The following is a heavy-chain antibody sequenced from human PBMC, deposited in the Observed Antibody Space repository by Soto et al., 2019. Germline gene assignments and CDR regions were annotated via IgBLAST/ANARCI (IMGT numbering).Heavy chain of an antibody. Sequence: PRLSCAASGFTFSGSAMHWVRQASGKGLEWVGRIRDKANSYATAYTASVKGRFTISRDDSKNTAYLQMNSLKTEDTAVYYCTRLYCGGDCDFDSWGQGTLVTVSS. CDR1: GFTFSGSA. J-gene: IGHJ4*02. CDR2: IRDKANSYAT. CDR3: TRLYCGGDCDFDS. V-gene: IGHV3-73*01. D-gene: IGHD2-21*02.